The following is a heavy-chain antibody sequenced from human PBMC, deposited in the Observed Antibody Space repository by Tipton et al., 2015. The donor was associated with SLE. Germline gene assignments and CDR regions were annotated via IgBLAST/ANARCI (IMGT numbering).Heavy chain of an antibody. J-gene: IGHJ2*01. CDR2: LYYTGNS. CDR1: GGSVSNYTYY. Sequence: TLSLTCSVSGGSVSNYTYYWGWIRQPPGKGLEWIASLYYTGNSYYNPSLKSRVTTSLDLSKNQFSLNLTSVTAADTALYYCARDGVRKGWWFFDLWGRGTLVTVSS. D-gene: IGHD3-16*01. V-gene: IGHV4-39*07. CDR3: ARDGVRKGWWFFDL.